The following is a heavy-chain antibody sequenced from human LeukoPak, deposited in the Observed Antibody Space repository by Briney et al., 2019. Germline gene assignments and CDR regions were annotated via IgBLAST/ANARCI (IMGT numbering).Heavy chain of an antibody. Sequence: SETLSLTCTVSGGSISSLYWSWIRQPPGKGLEWIGYIYYTGSTNYNPSLKSRVTMFVDMSKNQFSLRLSSVTAADTAVYYCARIFQWEPRVPYYFDYWGQGTLVTVSS. CDR2: IYYTGST. CDR1: GGSISSLY. D-gene: IGHD1-26*01. V-gene: IGHV4-59*08. J-gene: IGHJ4*02. CDR3: ARIFQWEPRVPYYFDY.